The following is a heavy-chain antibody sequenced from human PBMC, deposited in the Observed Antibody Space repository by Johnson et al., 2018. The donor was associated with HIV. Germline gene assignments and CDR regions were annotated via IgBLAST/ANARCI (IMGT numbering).Heavy chain of an antibody. CDR2: ISYDGSNK. Sequence: QVLLVESGGGVVQPGRSLRLSCAASGFTFSSYAMHWVRQAPGKGLEWVAVISYDGSNKYYADSVKGRFTISRDNSKNTLYLQMNSLGAEDTAVYYCARDLDTAMVTCAFDIWCQGTMVTVSS. CDR3: ARDLDTAMVTCAFDI. V-gene: IGHV3-30-3*01. CDR1: GFTFSSYA. J-gene: IGHJ3*02. D-gene: IGHD5-18*01.